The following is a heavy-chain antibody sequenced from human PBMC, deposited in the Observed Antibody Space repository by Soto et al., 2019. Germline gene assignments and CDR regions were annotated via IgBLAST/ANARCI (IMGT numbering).Heavy chain of an antibody. Sequence: GGSLRLSCADSAFAHSSNYMRWVRPAPRKGMEWVSVFYSGGSTYYANSVKGRFTISRDNPKNTLYLQMNSLRAEDTAVYYCARVSTTAKTFEFWGQGTLVTVSS. J-gene: IGHJ4*02. V-gene: IGHV3-53*01. CDR2: FYSGGST. CDR1: AFAHSSNY. CDR3: ARVSTTAKTFEF. D-gene: IGHD4-17*01.